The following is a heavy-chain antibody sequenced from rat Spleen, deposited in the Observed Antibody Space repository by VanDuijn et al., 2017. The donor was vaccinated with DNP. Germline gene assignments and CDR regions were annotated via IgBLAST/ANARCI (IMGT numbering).Heavy chain of an antibody. CDR3: ARDLIIRDTTSAMDA. J-gene: IGHJ4*01. V-gene: IGHV2-27*01. D-gene: IGHD4-3*01. CDR1: GFSLTNYD. Sequence: QVQLKESGPGLVQPSQTLSLTCTVSGFSLTNYDVHWVRQPPGKGLEWMGRIQNGGSTDYNSSLKSRLSISRDTSKSQVFLKLNSLQIEDTATYYCARDLIIRDTTSAMDAWGQGTSVTVSS. CDR2: IQNGGST.